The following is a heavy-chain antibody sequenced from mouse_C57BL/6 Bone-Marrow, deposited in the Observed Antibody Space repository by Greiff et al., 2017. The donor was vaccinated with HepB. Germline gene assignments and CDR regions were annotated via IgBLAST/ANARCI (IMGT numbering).Heavy chain of an antibody. CDR3: ARWAYGSSYEAMDY. J-gene: IGHJ4*01. CDR2: ISYSGST. CDR1: GYSITSYY. D-gene: IGHD1-1*01. V-gene: IGHV3-8*01. Sequence: VQLQQSGPGLAKPSQSLSFSCSATGYSITSYYWNWIRKFPGNKLEYMGYISYSGSTYYNPSLKSRISITRDTSTNQYYLQLNSVTTEDTATYYCARWAYGSSYEAMDYWGQGTAVTVSS.